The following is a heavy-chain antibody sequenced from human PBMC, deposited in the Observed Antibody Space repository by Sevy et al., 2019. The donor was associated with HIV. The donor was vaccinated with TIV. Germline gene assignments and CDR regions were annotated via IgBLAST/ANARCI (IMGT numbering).Heavy chain of an antibody. Sequence: GGSLRLSCAASGFTFSSYAMSWVRQAPGKGLEWVSAISGSGGSTYYADSVKGRFTISSDNSKNTLYLQMNSLRAEDTAVYYCAKNLGVVVAATGHSAFDIWGQGTMVTVSS. CDR2: ISGSGGST. CDR1: GFTFSSYA. V-gene: IGHV3-23*01. CDR3: AKNLGVVVAATGHSAFDI. D-gene: IGHD2-15*01. J-gene: IGHJ3*02.